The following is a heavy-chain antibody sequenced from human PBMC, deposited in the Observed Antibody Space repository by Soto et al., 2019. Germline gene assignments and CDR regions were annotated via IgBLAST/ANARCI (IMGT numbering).Heavy chain of an antibody. Sequence: GASVKVSCKASGYTFTSYDINWVRQATGQGLEWMGWMNPNSGNTNYAQKLQGRVTMTTDTSTSTAYMELRSLRSDDTAVYYCARDDGYDFWSGSDAFDIWGQGTMVTVSS. D-gene: IGHD3-3*01. CDR2: MNPNSGNT. CDR1: GYTFTSYD. V-gene: IGHV1-18*01. J-gene: IGHJ3*02. CDR3: ARDDGYDFWSGSDAFDI.